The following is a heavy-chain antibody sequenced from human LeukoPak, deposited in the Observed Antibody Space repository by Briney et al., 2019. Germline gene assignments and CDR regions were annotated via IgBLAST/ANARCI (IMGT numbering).Heavy chain of an antibody. CDR2: IYYSGST. J-gene: IGHJ4*02. Sequence: ETLSLTCTVSGGSISSYYWSWIRQPPGKGLEWIGYIYYSGSTNYNPSLKSRVTISVDTSKNQFSLKLSSVTAADTAVYYCARANPDDFWSGYYLYFDYWGQGTLVTVSS. CDR1: GGSISSYY. CDR3: ARANPDDFWSGYYLYFDY. V-gene: IGHV4-59*01. D-gene: IGHD3-3*01.